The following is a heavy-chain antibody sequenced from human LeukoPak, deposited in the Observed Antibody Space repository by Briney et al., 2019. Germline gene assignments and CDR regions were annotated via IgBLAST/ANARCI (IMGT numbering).Heavy chain of an antibody. V-gene: IGHV4-59*01. D-gene: IGHD1-26*01. J-gene: IGHJ3*02. Sequence: SETLSLTCTVSGGAISSYYWSWIRQPPGKGLEWIGYIYYSGSTNYNPSLKSRVTISVDTSKNQFSLKLSSVTAADTAVYYCASDSGSYYAFDIWGQGTMVTVSS. CDR3: ASDSGSYYAFDI. CDR1: GGAISSYY. CDR2: IYYSGST.